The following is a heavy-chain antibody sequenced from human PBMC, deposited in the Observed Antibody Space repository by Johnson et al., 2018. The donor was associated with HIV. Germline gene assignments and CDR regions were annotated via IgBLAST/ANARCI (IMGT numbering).Heavy chain of an antibody. J-gene: IGHJ3*01. CDR2: IYNDGGK. CDR3: ARLPTSSRQGSTMTVVGVAAFDL. V-gene: IGHV3-66*01. Sequence: VQLVESGGGLVQPGGSLRLSCTASGLTFGSTYMSWVRQAPGKGLEWVQLIYNDGGKYPADPGTGRFPTPAANSKNTVYIQMKRLRADDTALYDCARLPTSSRQGSTMTVVGVAAFDLWGQGTMVTVSS. CDR1: GLTFGSTY. D-gene: IGHD1-1*01.